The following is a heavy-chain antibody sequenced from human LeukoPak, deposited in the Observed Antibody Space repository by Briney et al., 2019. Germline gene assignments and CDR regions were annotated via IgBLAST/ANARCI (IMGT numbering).Heavy chain of an antibody. J-gene: IGHJ3*02. CDR1: GGSISGYY. Sequence: SETLSLTCTVSGGSISGYYWSWIRQPPGRGLEWIGYISYSGVTSYSPSLQSRVSMSLDTSKNQFSLKLTSVTAADTAVYFCATDLLVSANAFDIWGQGTMVDISS. V-gene: IGHV4-59*12. CDR2: ISYSGVT. D-gene: IGHD2-8*02. CDR3: ATDLLVSANAFDI.